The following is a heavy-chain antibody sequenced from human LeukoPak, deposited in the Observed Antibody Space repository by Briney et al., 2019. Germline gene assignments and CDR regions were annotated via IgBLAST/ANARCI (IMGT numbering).Heavy chain of an antibody. D-gene: IGHD4-11*01. CDR2: IYSGGST. V-gene: IGHV3-53*01. Sequence: ETLSLTCTVSGGSISSSSYYWGWIRQAPGKGLESVSVIYSGGSTYYADSVKGRFTISRDNSKNTLYLQMNSLRAEDTAVYYCAKDRDYSINGPGYWGQGTLVTVSS. CDR1: GGSISSSSYY. J-gene: IGHJ4*02. CDR3: AKDRDYSINGPGY.